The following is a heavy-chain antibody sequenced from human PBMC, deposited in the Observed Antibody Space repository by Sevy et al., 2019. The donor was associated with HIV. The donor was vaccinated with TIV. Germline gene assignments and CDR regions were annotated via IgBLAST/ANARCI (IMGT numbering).Heavy chain of an antibody. CDR1: VASVSSGKYY. Sequence: SETLSLTCNVSVASVSSGKYYWTWIRQPPGKVLEWIGHVSYSGRTNYNPSLKSRVTISEDTSKNQFSLSLNSVTAADTATYYCAREIYFYENSGFYYFDSWGLGILVTVSS. V-gene: IGHV4-61*01. D-gene: IGHD3-22*01. CDR2: VSYSGRT. CDR3: AREIYFYENSGFYYFDS. J-gene: IGHJ4*02.